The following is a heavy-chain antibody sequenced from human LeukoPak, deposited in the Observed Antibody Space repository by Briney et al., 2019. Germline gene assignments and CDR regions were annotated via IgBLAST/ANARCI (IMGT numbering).Heavy chain of an antibody. CDR2: INHSGST. CDR1: GGSFSGYY. D-gene: IGHD6-19*01. V-gene: IGHV4-34*01. Sequence: SETLSLTCAVYGGSFSGYYWSWIRQPPGKGLEWIGEINHSGSTNYNPSLKSRVTISVDTSNNQFSLKLTSVTAADTAVYYCARRRYPGYSSGLFDYWGQGSLVTVSS. CDR3: ARRRYPGYSSGLFDY. J-gene: IGHJ4*02.